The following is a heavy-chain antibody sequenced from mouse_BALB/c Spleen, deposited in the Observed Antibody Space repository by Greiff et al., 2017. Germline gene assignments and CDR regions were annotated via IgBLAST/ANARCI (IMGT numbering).Heavy chain of an antibody. CDR2: ISSGSSTI. V-gene: IGHV5-17*02. D-gene: IGHD2-3*01. Sequence: DVMLVESGGGLVQPGGSRKLSCAASGFTFSSFGMHWVRQAPEKGLEWVAYISSGSSTIYYADTVKGRFTISRDNPKNTLFLQMTSLRSEDTAMYYCARGGYYSYYFDYWGQGTTLTVSS. J-gene: IGHJ2*01. CDR3: ARGGYYSYYFDY. CDR1: GFTFSSFG.